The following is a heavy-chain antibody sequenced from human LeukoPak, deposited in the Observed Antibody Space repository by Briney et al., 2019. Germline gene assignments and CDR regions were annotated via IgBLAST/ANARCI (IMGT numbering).Heavy chain of an antibody. CDR3: AKDPYCSSTSCYPGVYFDY. D-gene: IGHD2-2*01. CDR2: INGSGGST. Sequence: GGSLRLSCAASGFTFSSYAMSWVRQAPGKGLEWVSAINGSGGSTYYADSVKGRFTISRDNSKNTLYLQMNSLRAEDTAVYYCAKDPYCSSTSCYPGVYFDYWGQGTLVTVSS. CDR1: GFTFSSYA. V-gene: IGHV3-23*01. J-gene: IGHJ4*02.